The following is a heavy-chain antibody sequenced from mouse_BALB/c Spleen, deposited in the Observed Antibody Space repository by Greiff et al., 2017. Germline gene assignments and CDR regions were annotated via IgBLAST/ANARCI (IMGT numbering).Heavy chain of an antibody. CDR1: GFTFSSYG. CDR3: AREGLLRDYYAMDY. V-gene: IGHV5-6-3*01. CDR2: INSNGGST. J-gene: IGHJ4*01. Sequence: EVQLVESGGGLVQPGGSLKLSCAASGFTFSSYGMSWVRQTPDKRLELVATINSNGGSTYYPDSVKGRFTISRDNAKNTLYLQMSSLKSEDTAMYYCAREGLLRDYYAMDYWGQGTSVTVSS. D-gene: IGHD1-1*01.